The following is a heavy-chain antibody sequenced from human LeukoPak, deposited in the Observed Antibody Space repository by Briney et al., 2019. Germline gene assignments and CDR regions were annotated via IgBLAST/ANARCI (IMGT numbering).Heavy chain of an antibody. CDR1: GYTFTSYG. Sequence: GASVKVSCKASGYTFTSYGISWVRQAPGQGLEWMGWISAYNGNTNYAQKLQGRVTMTTDTSTSTAYMKLRSLRSEDTAVYYCARPREGVYLGYWGQGTLVTVSS. V-gene: IGHV1-18*01. CDR3: ARPREGVYLGY. CDR2: ISAYNGNT. J-gene: IGHJ4*02. D-gene: IGHD1-20*01.